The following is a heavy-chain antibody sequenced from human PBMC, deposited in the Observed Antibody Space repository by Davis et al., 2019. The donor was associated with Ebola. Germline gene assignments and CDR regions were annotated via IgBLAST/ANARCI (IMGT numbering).Heavy chain of an antibody. V-gene: IGHV3-73*01. CDR3: TTLGSIILGGLDV. Sequence: PGGSLRLSCAASGFMFSESALHWVRQAPGKGLEWVGRVRSRSYSFATGYGESVKGRFTISRDDSKNTAYLQMNSLKAEDTAVYYCTTLGSIILGGLDVWGQGTTVIVSS. D-gene: IGHD3/OR15-3a*01. J-gene: IGHJ6*02. CDR2: VRSRSYSFAT. CDR1: GFMFSESA.